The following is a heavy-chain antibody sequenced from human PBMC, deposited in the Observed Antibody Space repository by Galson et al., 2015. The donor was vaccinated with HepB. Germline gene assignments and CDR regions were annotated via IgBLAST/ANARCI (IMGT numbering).Heavy chain of an antibody. J-gene: IGHJ2*01. CDR2: ICYDGSNK. D-gene: IGHD4-17*01. CDR1: GFPFSSYG. CDR3: ATEYYGDSLPLDL. Sequence: SLRLSCAASGFPFSSYGMHWVRRAPGKGLEWVAIICYDGSNKYYADSVKGRFTISRDNSKNLLYLQMNSLRDEDTAIYYCATEYYGDSLPLDLWVRGTLVTASS. V-gene: IGHV3-33*01.